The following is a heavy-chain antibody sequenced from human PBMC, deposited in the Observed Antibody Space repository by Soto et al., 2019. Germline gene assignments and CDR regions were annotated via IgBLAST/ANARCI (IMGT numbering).Heavy chain of an antibody. CDR1: GFTFSRFE. J-gene: IGHJ4*02. V-gene: IGHV3-48*03. D-gene: IGHD3-10*01. Sequence: GGSLRLSCAASGFTFSRFELHWVRQAPGKGLEWISYISSSGSTAYYASSVEGRFTISRDNANNSVYLQMDSPRAEDTALYYCTRAAWFPYLSFYWGQGALVTVSS. CDR3: TRAAWFPYLSFY. CDR2: ISSSGSTA.